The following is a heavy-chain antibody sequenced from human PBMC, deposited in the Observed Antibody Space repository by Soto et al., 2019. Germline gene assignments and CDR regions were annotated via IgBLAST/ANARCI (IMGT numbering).Heavy chain of an antibody. Sequence: GGSLRLSCAASGFTFSSYWMSWVRQAPGKGLEWVANIKQDGSEKYYVDSVKGRFTISRDNAKNSPYLQMNSLRAEDTAVYYCARDIVVVVAATSDDALDIWGQGTMVTVSS. J-gene: IGHJ3*02. V-gene: IGHV3-7*01. CDR3: ARDIVVVVAATSDDALDI. CDR2: IKQDGSEK. CDR1: GFTFSSYW. D-gene: IGHD2-15*01.